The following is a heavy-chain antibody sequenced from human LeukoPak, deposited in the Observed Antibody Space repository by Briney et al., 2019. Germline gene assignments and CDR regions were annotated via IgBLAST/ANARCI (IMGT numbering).Heavy chain of an antibody. J-gene: IGHJ4*02. V-gene: IGHV3-23*01. CDR2: ISGSGGTT. CDR1: GFTFSSSGFTFSSYA. CDR3: ARTRIVGAVDY. Sequence: PGGSLRLSCTASGFTFSSSGFTFSSYAMSWVRQAPGKGLEWVSGISGSGGTTYYADSVKGRFTISRDNSKNTLYLQMNSLRAEDTAVYYCARTRIVGAVDYWGQGTLVTVSS. D-gene: IGHD1-26*01.